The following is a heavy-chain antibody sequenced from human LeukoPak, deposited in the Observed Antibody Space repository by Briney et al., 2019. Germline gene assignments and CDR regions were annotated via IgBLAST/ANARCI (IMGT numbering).Heavy chain of an antibody. CDR3: ARVGVYGSGDY. CDR2: IYTSGST. D-gene: IGHD3-10*01. V-gene: IGHV4-4*07. Sequence: SETLSVTCTGSGGSLSSYYWSWIRQPAGKGLEWIGRIYTSGSTNYNPSLKRRVTMSVDTSKNQFSLKLSSVTAADTAVYYCARVGVYGSGDYWGQGTLVTVSS. J-gene: IGHJ4*02. CDR1: GGSLSSYY.